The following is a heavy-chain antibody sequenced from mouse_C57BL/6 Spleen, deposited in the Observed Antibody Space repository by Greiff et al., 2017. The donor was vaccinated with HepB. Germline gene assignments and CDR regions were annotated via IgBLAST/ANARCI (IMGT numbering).Heavy chain of an antibody. CDR1: GYTFTSYW. CDR2: IDPSDSYT. V-gene: IGHV1-69*01. D-gene: IGHD3-2*02. J-gene: IGHJ4*01. Sequence: QVQLKQPGAELVMPGASVKLSCKASGYTFTSYWMHWVKQRPGHGLEWIGEIDPSDSYTNYNQKFKGKSTLTVDKSSSTAYMQLSSLTSEDSAVYYCARKGGSGDAMDYWGQGTSVTVSS. CDR3: ARKGGSGDAMDY.